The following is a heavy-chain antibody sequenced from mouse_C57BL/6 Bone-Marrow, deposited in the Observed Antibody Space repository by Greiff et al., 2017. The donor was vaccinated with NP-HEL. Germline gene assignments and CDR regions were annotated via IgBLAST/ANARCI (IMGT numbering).Heavy chain of an antibody. CDR2: IWRGGST. CDR1: GFSLTSYG. Sequence: VKLMESGPGLVQPSQSLSITCTVSGFSLTSYGVHWVRQSPGKGLEWLGVIWRGGSTAYNAPFMSRLTIINDNSKTQVFFKMNSLQADDTAIYYCARGGNSVFAYGGQGTLVTVSA. CDR3: ARGGNSVFAY. V-gene: IGHV2-5*01. J-gene: IGHJ3*01. D-gene: IGHD2-1*01.